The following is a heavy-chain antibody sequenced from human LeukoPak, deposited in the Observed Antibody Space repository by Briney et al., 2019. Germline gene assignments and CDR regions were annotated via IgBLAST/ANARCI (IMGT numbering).Heavy chain of an antibody. CDR1: GFTFSSYG. CDR3: ARDQLELRAFDY. V-gene: IGHV3-33*01. CDR2: IWYDGSNK. Sequence: GRSLRLSCAASGFTFSSYGMHWVRQAPGKGLEWVAVIWYDGSNKYYADSVKGRFTISRDNSKNTLYLRMNSLRAEDTAAYYCARDQLELRAFDYWGQGTLVTVSS. J-gene: IGHJ4*02. D-gene: IGHD1-7*01.